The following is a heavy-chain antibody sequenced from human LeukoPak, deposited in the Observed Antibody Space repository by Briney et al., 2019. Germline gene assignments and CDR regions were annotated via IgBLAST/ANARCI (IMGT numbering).Heavy chain of an antibody. J-gene: IGHJ5*02. V-gene: IGHV1-2*02. CDR1: GYTFTGYY. D-gene: IGHD2-15*01. CDR3: VRVGYCSTGNCYSDWFDP. Sequence: ASVKVSCKASGYTFTGYYVHWVRQAPGQGLEWMGWINPHSGGTNYAQKFQGRVTMTRDTSISTAYMELSRLRFDDTAVYYCVRVGYCSTGNCYSDWFDPWGQGTLVTVSS. CDR2: INPHSGGT.